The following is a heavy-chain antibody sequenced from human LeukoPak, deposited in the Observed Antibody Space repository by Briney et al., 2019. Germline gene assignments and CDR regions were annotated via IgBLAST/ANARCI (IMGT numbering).Heavy chain of an antibody. J-gene: IGHJ4*02. CDR1: GGSISDYY. V-gene: IGHV4-59*01. CDR2: IYYSGST. CDR3: ARGIVVVTASYFDY. D-gene: IGHD2-15*01. Sequence: SETLSLTCTVSGGSISDYYWSWIRQPPGKGLEWIGYIYYSGSTNYNPSLKSRVTISLDTSKNQFSLKLSSVTAADTAVYYCARGIVVVTASYFDYWGQGTLVTVSS.